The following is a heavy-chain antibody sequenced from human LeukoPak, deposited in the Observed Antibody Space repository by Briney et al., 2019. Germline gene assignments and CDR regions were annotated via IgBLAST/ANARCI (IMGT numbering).Heavy chain of an antibody. Sequence: SETLSLTCIVSGDSISSYYWSWIRQPPGKGLEWIGYTSHSGSTNSNPSLKSRVTISVDTSKNQFSLTLSSVTAADTAMYYCARAGKNSRSYAYWGQGTLVTVSS. J-gene: IGHJ4*02. D-gene: IGHD3-10*01. CDR3: ARAGKNSRSYAY. V-gene: IGHV4-59*01. CDR1: GDSISSYY. CDR2: TSHSGST.